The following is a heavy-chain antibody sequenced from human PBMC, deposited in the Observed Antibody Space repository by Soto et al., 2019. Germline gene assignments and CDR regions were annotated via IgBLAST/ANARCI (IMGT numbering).Heavy chain of an antibody. Sequence: QVQLVQSGAEVKKPGSSVKVSCKASGGTFSSYTISWVRQAPGQGLEWVGGIIPIFGTANYAQKFQGRVTITADESTSTAYMELSSLRSEDTAVYYCARGPTVTTYYYYGMDVWGQGTTVTVSS. V-gene: IGHV1-69*01. CDR2: IIPIFGTA. J-gene: IGHJ6*02. CDR3: ARGPTVTTYYYYGMDV. CDR1: GGTFSSYT. D-gene: IGHD4-17*01.